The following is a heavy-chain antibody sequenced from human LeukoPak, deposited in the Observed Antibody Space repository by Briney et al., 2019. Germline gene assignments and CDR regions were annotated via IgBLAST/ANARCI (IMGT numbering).Heavy chain of an antibody. Sequence: ASVKVSCKASGYTFTSYGISWVRQAPGQGLEWMGWISAYNGNTNYAQKLQGRVTMTTDTSTSTAYMELRSLRSDDTAVYYCARVVPLQGYDFWSGSFGYYYYMDVWGKGTTVTVSS. V-gene: IGHV1-18*01. D-gene: IGHD3-3*01. CDR2: ISAYNGNT. J-gene: IGHJ6*03. CDR3: ARVVPLQGYDFWSGSFGYYYYMDV. CDR1: GYTFTSYG.